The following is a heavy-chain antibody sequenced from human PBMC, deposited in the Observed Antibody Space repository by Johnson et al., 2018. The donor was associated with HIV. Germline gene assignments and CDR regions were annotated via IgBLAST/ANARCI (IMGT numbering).Heavy chain of an antibody. CDR2: IFSVGNT. V-gene: IGHV3-66*02. J-gene: IGHJ3*01. CDR1: GITVGTNY. Sequence: EVQLVESGGGLVQPGGSLRLSCAASGITVGTNYMSWVRQAPGKGLEWVSVIFSVGNTYYADSVKGRFHISRDNSRNMLYLQMNSLRPEDTAVYYCARDGRDLVTRGGFDVWGPGTVVTVSS. D-gene: IGHD5-18*01. CDR3: ARDGRDLVTRGGFDV.